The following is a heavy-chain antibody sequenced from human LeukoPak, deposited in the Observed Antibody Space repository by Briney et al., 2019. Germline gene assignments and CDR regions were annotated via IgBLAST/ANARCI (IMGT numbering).Heavy chain of an antibody. Sequence: PGGSLRLSCAASGFSVSTNYMSWVRQAPGKGLEWVSLIDSGGITFYADSVKGRFTISRDNPKNTLYLQMNSLRAEDTAMYYCGRPGYSSGWLDNWGQGTLVTVPS. CDR3: GRPGYSSGWLDN. CDR1: GFSVSTNY. J-gene: IGHJ4*02. CDR2: IDSGGIT. D-gene: IGHD6-19*01. V-gene: IGHV3-53*01.